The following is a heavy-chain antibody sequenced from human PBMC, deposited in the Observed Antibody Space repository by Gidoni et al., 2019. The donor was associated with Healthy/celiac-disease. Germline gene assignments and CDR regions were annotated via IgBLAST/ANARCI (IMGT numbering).Heavy chain of an antibody. CDR2: IIPIFGTA. Sequence: QVQLVQSGAEVKKPGSSVKVSCKASGGTFSSYAISWVRQAPGQGLEWMGGIIPIFGTANYAQKFQGRVTITADESTSTAYMELSSLRSEDTAVYYCARHYGDYDPYYYYGMDVWGQGTTVTVSS. V-gene: IGHV1-69*01. CDR3: ARHYGDYDPYYYYGMDV. J-gene: IGHJ6*02. CDR1: GGTFSSYA. D-gene: IGHD4-17*01.